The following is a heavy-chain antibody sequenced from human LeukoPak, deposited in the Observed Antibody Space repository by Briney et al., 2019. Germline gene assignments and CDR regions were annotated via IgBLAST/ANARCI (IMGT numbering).Heavy chain of an antibody. V-gene: IGHV1-18*01. CDR3: ARTPHRYFDWSRYYYGMDV. CDR2: INAYTGNT. Sequence: ALVKVSCKASGYTFTSYGISLVRQAPGQGLEWMGWINAYTGNTNYAQKLPGRVTMTTDTSTSTAYMELMSLRSDDTAVYYCARTPHRYFDWSRYYYGMDVWGQGTTVTVSS. D-gene: IGHD3-9*01. J-gene: IGHJ6*02. CDR1: GYTFTSYG.